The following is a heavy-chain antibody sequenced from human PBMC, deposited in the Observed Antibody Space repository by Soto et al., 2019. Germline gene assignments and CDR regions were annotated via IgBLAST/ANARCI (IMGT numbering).Heavy chain of an antibody. D-gene: IGHD2-15*01. CDR1: GGSISSGGYY. Sequence: SETLCLTCTVSGGSISSGGYYWSWIRQHPGKGLEWIGYIYYSGSTYYNPSLKSRVTISVDTSKNQFSLKLSSVTAADTAVYYCARRYGGNFDYWGQATLVTVSS. CDR2: IYYSGST. CDR3: ARRYGGNFDY. V-gene: IGHV4-31*03. J-gene: IGHJ4*02.